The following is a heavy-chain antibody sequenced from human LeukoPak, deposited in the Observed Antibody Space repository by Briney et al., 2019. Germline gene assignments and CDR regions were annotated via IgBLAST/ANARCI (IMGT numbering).Heavy chain of an antibody. D-gene: IGHD5-18*01. J-gene: IGHJ4*02. Sequence: SETLSLTCTVSGGSISSYYWSWIRQPPGKGLEWIGYIYYSGSTNYNPSLKSRVTISVDTSKNRFSLKLSSVTAADTAVYYCARSGYSYGKFDYWGQGTLVTVSS. CDR1: GGSISSYY. V-gene: IGHV4-59*01. CDR3: ARSGYSYGKFDY. CDR2: IYYSGST.